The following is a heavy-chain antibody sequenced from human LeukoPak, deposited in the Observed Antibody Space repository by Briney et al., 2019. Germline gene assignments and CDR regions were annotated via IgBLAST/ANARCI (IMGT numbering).Heavy chain of an antibody. J-gene: IGHJ3*02. D-gene: IGHD3-22*01. CDR3: ARGGRGSAAVVAPRSFDI. V-gene: IGHV3-23*01. CDR2: ISHSGSDT. CDR1: GFTFSSNA. Sequence: PGGSLRLSCAASGFTFSSNAMSWVRQAPGKGLEWVSGISHSGSDTHYADSVKGRFTISRDISKNTLYLQMNSLRAEDSALYYCARGGRGSAAVVAPRSFDIWGQGTMVTVSS.